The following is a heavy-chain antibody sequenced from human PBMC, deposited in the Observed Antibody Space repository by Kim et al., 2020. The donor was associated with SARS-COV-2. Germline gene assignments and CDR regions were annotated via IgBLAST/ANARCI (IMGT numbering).Heavy chain of an antibody. CDR3: ARLGSSWYWAGDY. V-gene: IGHV5-51*01. J-gene: IGHJ4*02. Sequence: YRPSFQGQVTISADKSISTAYLQWSSLKASDTAMYYCARLGSSWYWAGDYWGQGTLVTVSS. D-gene: IGHD6-13*01.